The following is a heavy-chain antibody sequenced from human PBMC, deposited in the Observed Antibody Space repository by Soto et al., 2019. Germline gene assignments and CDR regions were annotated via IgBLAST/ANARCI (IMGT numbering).Heavy chain of an antibody. CDR1: GASISSPKW. V-gene: IGHV4-4*02. CDR2: IYHSGST. Sequence: SETLSLTCTVSGASISSPKWWTWVRQPPGRGLEWIGQIYHSGSTNYNPSLKSRVTISIDTSKNEFSLILTSVTAADTAVYYCARGGITGTTLLGGYYYYYYMDVWGKGTTVTVSS. J-gene: IGHJ6*03. D-gene: IGHD1-7*01. CDR3: ARGGITGTTLLGGYYYYYYMDV.